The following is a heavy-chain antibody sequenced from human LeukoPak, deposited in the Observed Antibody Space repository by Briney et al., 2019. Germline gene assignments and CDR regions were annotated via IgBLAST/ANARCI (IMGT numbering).Heavy chain of an antibody. CDR1: GFTFSSHG. J-gene: IGHJ4*02. Sequence: GGSLRLSCTASGFTFSSHGMNWVRQAPGKGLEWLSSVSTGSRYTYFADSVKGRFTIFRDDAYNSLYLQMDSLRAEDTAVYYCARESYDSSGYYPRDFDCWGQGTLVTVSS. D-gene: IGHD3-22*01. V-gene: IGHV3-21*01. CDR2: VSTGSRYT. CDR3: ARESYDSSGYYPRDFDC.